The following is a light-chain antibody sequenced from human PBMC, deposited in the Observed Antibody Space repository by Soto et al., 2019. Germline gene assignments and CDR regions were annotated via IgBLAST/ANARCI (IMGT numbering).Light chain of an antibody. CDR1: QSLLHSNGYNY. V-gene: IGKV2-28*01. CDR2: LGS. J-gene: IGKJ2*01. Sequence: DIVMTQSPLSLPVTPGEPASISCRSSQSLLHSNGYNYLDWYLQKPGQSPQLLIYLGSNRASGVPARVSGSGSGTDFTLKISRVEAEDVGVYYGMQALQTIFGQGTKLEIK. CDR3: MQALQTI.